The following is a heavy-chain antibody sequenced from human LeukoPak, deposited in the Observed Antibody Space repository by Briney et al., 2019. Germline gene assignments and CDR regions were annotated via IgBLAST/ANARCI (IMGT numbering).Heavy chain of an antibody. D-gene: IGHD3-3*01. V-gene: IGHV3-30-3*01. Sequence: GGSLRLSCAASGFTFSSYAMHWVRQAPGKGLEWVAVISYDGSNKYYADSVKGRFTISRDNSKNTLYLQMNSLRAEDTAVYYCAKDLGFLEWLPSDYWGQGTLVTVSS. CDR1: GFTFSSYA. CDR3: AKDLGFLEWLPSDY. CDR2: ISYDGSNK. J-gene: IGHJ4*02.